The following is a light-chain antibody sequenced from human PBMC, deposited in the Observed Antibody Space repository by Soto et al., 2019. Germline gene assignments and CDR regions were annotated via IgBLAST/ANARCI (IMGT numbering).Light chain of an antibody. J-gene: IGLJ3*02. CDR3: CLFGGGGPGV. CDR2: EVS. V-gene: IGLV2-23*02. Sequence: QSALTQPASVSGSPGQSITISCTGTSSDVGSYNLVSWYQQHPGKAPKLMIYEVSKRPSGVSNRFSGSKSGNTASLTISGLRAGGGGIYSCCLFGGGGPGVLGGGT. CDR1: SSDVGSYNL.